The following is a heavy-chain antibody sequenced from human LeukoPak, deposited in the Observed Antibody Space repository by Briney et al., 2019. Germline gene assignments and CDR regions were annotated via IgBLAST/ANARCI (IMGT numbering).Heavy chain of an antibody. CDR2: IYYSGST. Sequence: SETLSLTCTVSGGSISSGGYYWSWIRQHPGKGLEWIGYIYYSGSTYYNPSLKSRVTISVDTSKNQFSLKLSSVTAADTAVYYCARDGAPSTRYSSGWYFWFDPWGQGTLVTVSS. J-gene: IGHJ5*02. CDR3: ARDGAPSTRYSSGWYFWFDP. V-gene: IGHV4-31*03. CDR1: GGSISSGGYY. D-gene: IGHD6-19*01.